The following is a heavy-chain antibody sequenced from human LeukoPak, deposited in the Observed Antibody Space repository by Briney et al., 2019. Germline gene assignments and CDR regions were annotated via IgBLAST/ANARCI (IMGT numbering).Heavy chain of an antibody. CDR1: GYSISSGYY. CDR3: ARVSFWEPFDY. Sequence: SETLSLTCTVSGYSISSGYYWGWIRQPPGKGLEWIGSIYHSGSTYYNPSLKSRVTISVDTSKNQFSLKLSSVTTADTAVYYCARVSFWEPFDYWGQGTLVTVSS. V-gene: IGHV4-38-2*02. D-gene: IGHD1-26*01. J-gene: IGHJ4*02. CDR2: IYHSGST.